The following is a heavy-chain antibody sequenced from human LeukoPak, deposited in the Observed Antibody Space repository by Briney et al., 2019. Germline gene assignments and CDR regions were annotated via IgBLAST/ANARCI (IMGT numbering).Heavy chain of an antibody. Sequence: GGSLRLSCAASRFTFSNFGMHWVRQAPGKGLEWVAVISYDGSDKYYADSVKGRFTISRDNSKNTLYLQMNSLRAEDTAVYYCAKDGPSLVAIDYWGQGTLVTVSS. CDR3: AKDGPSLVAIDY. J-gene: IGHJ4*02. CDR1: RFTFSNFG. D-gene: IGHD2-15*01. CDR2: ISYDGSDK. V-gene: IGHV3-30*18.